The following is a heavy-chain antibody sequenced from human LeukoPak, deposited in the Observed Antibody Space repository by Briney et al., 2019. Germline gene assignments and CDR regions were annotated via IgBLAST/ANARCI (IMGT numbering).Heavy chain of an antibody. D-gene: IGHD3-22*01. CDR2: IYYSVST. V-gene: IGHV4-39*01. CDR1: GGSTSANNYY. CDR3: VTQRGYYDSPDNY. J-gene: IGHJ4*02. Sequence: PSETLSLTCTVSGGSTSANNYYWGWIRQPPGKGLEWVGSIYYSVSTYYNPSLKSRITISIDTSKNQFSLKLSSVTAADTAVYYCVTQRGYYDSPDNYWGQGTLVTVSS.